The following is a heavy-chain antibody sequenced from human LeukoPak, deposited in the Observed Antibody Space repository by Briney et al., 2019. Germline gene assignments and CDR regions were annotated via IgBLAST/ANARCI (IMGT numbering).Heavy chain of an antibody. CDR2: IYYTGSG. D-gene: IGHD1-26*01. CDR1: GGSISTYY. J-gene: IGHJ6*03. CDR3: AREGDTNIYYFYMDV. V-gene: IGHV4-59*01. Sequence: SETLSLTCTVSGGSISTYYWSWIRQPPGKGLEWIGFIYYTGSGNYNPSLKSRATMSVDTSKNQFSLMLSSVTAADTAVYYCAREGDTNIYYFYMDVWGKGTTVTVSS.